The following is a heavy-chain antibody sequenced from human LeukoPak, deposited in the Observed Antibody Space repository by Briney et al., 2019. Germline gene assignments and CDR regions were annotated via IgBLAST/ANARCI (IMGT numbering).Heavy chain of an antibody. J-gene: IGHJ4*02. V-gene: IGHV5-51*01. CDR2: IYPGDSDT. Sequence: GESLKISCKGSGYSFTSYWIGRVRQMPGKGLEWMGIIYPGDSDTRYSPSFQGQVTISADKSISTAYLQWSSLKASDTAMYYCARRNYCSSTSCYNYFDYWGQGTLVTVSS. CDR1: GYSFTSYW. D-gene: IGHD2-2*02. CDR3: ARRNYCSSTSCYNYFDY.